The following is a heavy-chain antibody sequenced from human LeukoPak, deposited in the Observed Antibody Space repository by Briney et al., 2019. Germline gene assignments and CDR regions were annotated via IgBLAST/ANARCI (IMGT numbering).Heavy chain of an antibody. J-gene: IGHJ2*01. CDR1: GFTFSSYV. D-gene: IGHD1-14*01. CDR3: AKVPRGHYFDL. CDR2: NSAGGSYT. Sequence: GGSLRLSCAASGFTFSSYVMSWVRQAPGKGLEWVSTNSAGGSYTYDADSVKGRFTISRDNSKNTLYLQMNSLRAEDTAVYYCAKVPRGHYFDLWGRGTLVTVSS. V-gene: IGHV3-23*01.